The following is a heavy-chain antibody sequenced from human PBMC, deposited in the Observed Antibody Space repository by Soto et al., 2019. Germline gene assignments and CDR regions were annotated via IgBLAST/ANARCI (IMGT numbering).Heavy chain of an antibody. J-gene: IGHJ5*02. V-gene: IGHV1-2*04. CDR2: INPNSGGT. CDR1: GYTLTGYY. D-gene: IGHD3-22*01. Sequence: GASVKVSCKASGYTLTGYYMHWVRQAPGQGLEWMGWINPNSGGTNYAQKFQGWVTMTRDTSISTAYMELSRLRSDDTAVYYCARDPTYYYDSSGYSLRNNWFDPWGQGTLVTVSS. CDR3: ARDPTYYYDSSGYSLRNNWFDP.